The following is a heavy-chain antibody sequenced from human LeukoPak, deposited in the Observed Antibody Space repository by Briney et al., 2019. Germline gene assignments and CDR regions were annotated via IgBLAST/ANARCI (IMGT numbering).Heavy chain of an antibody. V-gene: IGHV3-23*01. D-gene: IGHD4-23*01. J-gene: IGHJ4*02. CDR3: AKDLGYGGNSALDY. CDR2: LSGSGSST. Sequence: GGSLRLSCAASGFTFSSYAMTGVRQAPGKGLEWISALSGSGSSTYYADSVKGRFTISRDNSKNTLYLQTNSLRAEDTAVYYCAKDLGYGGNSALDYWGQGTLVTVSS. CDR1: GFTFSSYA.